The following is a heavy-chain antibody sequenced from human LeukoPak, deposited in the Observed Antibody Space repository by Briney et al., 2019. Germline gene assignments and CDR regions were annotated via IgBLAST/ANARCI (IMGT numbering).Heavy chain of an antibody. CDR3: AKGFSTLWVNYFDD. D-gene: IGHD2-21*01. CDR1: GFSFSTHG. Sequence: GKSLRLSCVASGFSFSTHGMHWVRQAPGKGLEWVAVKWHDGRSIYNEDSVKGRFTISRDTSENTVYLQMNSLRAEDTAVYYCAKGFSTLWVNYFDDWGQGTPVTVSS. V-gene: IGHV3-33*06. CDR2: KWHDGRSI. J-gene: IGHJ4*02.